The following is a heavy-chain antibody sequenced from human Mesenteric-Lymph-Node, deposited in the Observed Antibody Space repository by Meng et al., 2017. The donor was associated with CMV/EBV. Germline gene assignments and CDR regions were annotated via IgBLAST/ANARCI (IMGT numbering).Heavy chain of an antibody. Sequence: CTVSGGSISSYDWSWIRQPPGKGLEWIGYIYYSGSTNYNPSLKSRVTISVDTSKNQFSLKLSSVTAADTAVYYCARGRYSGYDPIDYWGQGTLVTVSS. V-gene: IGHV4-59*01. CDR2: IYYSGST. D-gene: IGHD5-12*01. J-gene: IGHJ4*02. CDR3: ARGRYSGYDPIDY. CDR1: GGSISSYD.